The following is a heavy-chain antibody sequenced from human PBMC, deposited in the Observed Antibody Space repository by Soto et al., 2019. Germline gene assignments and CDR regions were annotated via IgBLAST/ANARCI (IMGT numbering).Heavy chain of an antibody. CDR3: ASGITLAGGY. CDR1: GFTLSSYE. J-gene: IGHJ6*02. Sequence: PGGSLRLSCAASGFTLSSYEMHWVRQAPGKGLEWVAVISNDGSSQYYADSVKGRFTISRDNSKNTLYLQMNSLRDEDTAVYYCASGITLAGGYWSQGTTVTVS. CDR2: ISNDGSSQ. D-gene: IGHD6-19*01. V-gene: IGHV3-30*03.